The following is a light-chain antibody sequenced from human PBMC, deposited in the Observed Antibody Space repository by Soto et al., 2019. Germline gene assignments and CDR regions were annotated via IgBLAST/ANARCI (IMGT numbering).Light chain of an antibody. J-gene: IGKJ5*01. Sequence: EIVLTQSPATLSLSPGERATLSCRASRSVRSYLAWYQEKPGQAPRLLSFDVSNRAAGIPARFSGSGSETDFPLTISNLAPEDFAVYYCQQRYAWPPITFGQGTRLEIK. CDR2: DVS. CDR3: QQRYAWPPIT. CDR1: RSVRSY. V-gene: IGKV3-11*01.